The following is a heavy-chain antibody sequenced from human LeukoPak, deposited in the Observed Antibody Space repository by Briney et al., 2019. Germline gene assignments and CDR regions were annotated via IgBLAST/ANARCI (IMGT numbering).Heavy chain of an antibody. CDR2: ISGSGGST. J-gene: IGHJ3*02. CDR3: AKSPGSSPDAFDI. Sequence: GGSLRLSCAASGFTFSSYAMSWVRQAPGKGLEWVSAISGSGGSTYYADSVKGRFTISRDNSRNTLYLQMNSLRAEDTAVYYCAKSPGSSPDAFDIWGQGTMVTVSS. D-gene: IGHD2-2*01. V-gene: IGHV3-23*01. CDR1: GFTFSSYA.